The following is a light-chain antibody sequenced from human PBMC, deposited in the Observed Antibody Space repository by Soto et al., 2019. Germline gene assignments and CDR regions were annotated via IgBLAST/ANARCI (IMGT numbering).Light chain of an antibody. CDR1: SSNIGGNF. CDR2: MNN. V-gene: IGLV1-47*01. CDR3: PAWDDSLEGVL. J-gene: IGLJ2*01. Sequence: QAVVTQPPSASGTPGQTVTISCSGSSSNIGGNFVSWYQHVPGTAPKVLIFMNNQRPSGVPDRFSGSKSGTSASLAISGLLSEDESEYYCPAWDDSLEGVLFGGGTKLTVL.